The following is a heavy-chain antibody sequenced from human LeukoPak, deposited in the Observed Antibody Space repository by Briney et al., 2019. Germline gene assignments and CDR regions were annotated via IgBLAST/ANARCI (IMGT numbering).Heavy chain of an antibody. CDR3: AREGVVAAQNDY. V-gene: IGHV1-46*01. CDR2: INPSGGST. J-gene: IGHJ4*02. CDR1: GYTFTSYA. Sequence: GASVKVSCKASGYTFTSYAMNWVRQAPGQGLEWMGIINPSGGSTSYAQKFQGRVTMTRDTSTSTVYMELSSLRSEDTAVYYCAREGVVAAQNDYWGQGTLVTVSS. D-gene: IGHD2-15*01.